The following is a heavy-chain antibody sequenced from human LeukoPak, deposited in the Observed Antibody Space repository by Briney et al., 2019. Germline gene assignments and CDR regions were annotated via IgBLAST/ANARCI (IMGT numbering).Heavy chain of an antibody. CDR2: IYYSGST. V-gene: IGHV4-39*07. Sequence: KASETLSLTCTVSGGSISRSSYYWGWIRQPPGKGLEWIGSIYYSGSTYYNPSLKSRVTISVDTSKNQFSLKLSSVTAADTAVYYCARRWIVVVPAASGAFDIWGQGTMVTVSS. D-gene: IGHD2-2*01. CDR1: GGSISRSSYY. CDR3: ARRWIVVVPAASGAFDI. J-gene: IGHJ3*02.